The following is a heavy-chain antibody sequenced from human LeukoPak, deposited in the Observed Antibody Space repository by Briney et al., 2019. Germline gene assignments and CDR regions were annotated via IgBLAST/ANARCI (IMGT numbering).Heavy chain of an antibody. D-gene: IGHD2-15*01. Sequence: GGSLRLSCAASGFTFSSYGMHWVRQAPGKGLDWVAFIHHDGSNKYYADSVRGRFTISRDNSKNTLYLQMNSLRAEDTAVYYCAKGSCSGGSCYSLLDYYYYYMDVWGKGTTVTVSS. J-gene: IGHJ6*03. V-gene: IGHV3-30*02. CDR3: AKGSCSGGSCYSLLDYYYYYMDV. CDR2: IHHDGSNK. CDR1: GFTFSSYG.